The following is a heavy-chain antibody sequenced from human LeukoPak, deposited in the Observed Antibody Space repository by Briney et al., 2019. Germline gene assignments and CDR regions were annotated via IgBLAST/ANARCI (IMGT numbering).Heavy chain of an antibody. V-gene: IGHV3-48*01. CDR2: ISSSSSTI. Sequence: PGGSLRLSCAASGFTFSSYSMNWVRQAPGKGLEWVSYISSSSSTIYYADSVKGRFTISRDNSKNTLYLQMNSLRAEDTAVYYCAKDSPVRSSPFDPWGQGTLVTVSS. D-gene: IGHD6-13*01. CDR1: GFTFSSYS. J-gene: IGHJ5*02. CDR3: AKDSPVRSSPFDP.